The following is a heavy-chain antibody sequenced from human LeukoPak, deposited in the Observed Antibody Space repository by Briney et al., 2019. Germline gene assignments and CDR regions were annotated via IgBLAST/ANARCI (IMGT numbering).Heavy chain of an antibody. J-gene: IGHJ6*02. CDR3: AKYRCINNNCYPRGHHYYGMDV. V-gene: IGHV3-23*01. Sequence: GGSLRLSCAASGFTFSNQAMSWVRQAPGKGLEWVSAISGSGEGTYYADSVKGRFTIARDNAMNAVYLQMNSLRAEDTAVYYCAKYRCINNNCYPRGHHYYGMDVWGQGTTVTVS. CDR2: ISGSGEGT. CDR1: GFTFSNQA. D-gene: IGHD2-8*01.